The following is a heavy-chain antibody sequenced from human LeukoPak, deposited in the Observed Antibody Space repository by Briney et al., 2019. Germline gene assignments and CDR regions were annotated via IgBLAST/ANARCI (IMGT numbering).Heavy chain of an antibody. Sequence: ASVKVSCKASGYTFTSYGISWVRQAPGQGLGWMGWISGNTNYARKLQGRVTMTTDTSTSTAYMELRSLRSDDTAVYYCAIHYSPSSRFYYWGQGTLVTVSS. CDR1: GYTFTSYG. CDR3: AIHYSPSSRFYY. J-gene: IGHJ4*02. D-gene: IGHD2-15*01. CDR2: ISGNT. V-gene: IGHV1-18*01.